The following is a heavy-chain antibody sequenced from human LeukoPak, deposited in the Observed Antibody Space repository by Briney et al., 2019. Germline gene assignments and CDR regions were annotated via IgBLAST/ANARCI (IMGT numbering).Heavy chain of an antibody. Sequence: GGSLRLSCAASGFTFSSYSMNWVRQAPGEGLEWVSSISSSSSYIYYADSVKGRFTISRDNAKNSLYLQMNSLRAGDTAVYYCASPYYDILTGPGYYYYGMDVWGQGTTVTVSS. CDR2: ISSSSSYI. CDR3: ASPYYDILTGPGYYYYGMDV. CDR1: GFTFSSYS. V-gene: IGHV3-21*01. D-gene: IGHD3-9*01. J-gene: IGHJ6*02.